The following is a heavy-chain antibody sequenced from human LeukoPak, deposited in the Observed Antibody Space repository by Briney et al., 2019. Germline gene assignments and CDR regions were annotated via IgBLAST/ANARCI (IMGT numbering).Heavy chain of an antibody. D-gene: IGHD3-10*01. CDR1: GGSISSYY. V-gene: IGHV4-38-2*02. CDR2: IYHSGST. J-gene: IGHJ4*02. Sequence: SETLSLTCTVSGGSISSYYWSWIRQPPGKGLEWIGSIYHSGSTYYNPSLKSRVTISVDTSKNQFSLKLSSVTAADTAVYYCARDPRGWFGDSIDYWGQGTLVTVSS. CDR3: ARDPRGWFGDSIDY.